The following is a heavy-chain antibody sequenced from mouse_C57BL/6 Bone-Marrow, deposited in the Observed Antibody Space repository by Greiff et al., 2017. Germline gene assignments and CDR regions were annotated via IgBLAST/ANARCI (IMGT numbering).Heavy chain of an antibody. J-gene: IGHJ3*01. CDR2: IYPGDGDT. CDR1: GYAFSSSW. D-gene: IGHD2-4*01. Sequence: VHLVESGPELVKPGASVKISCKASGYAFSSSWMNWVKQRPGKGLEWIGRIYPGDGDTNYNGKFKGKATLTADKSSSTAYMQLSSLTSEDSAVYFCARVGDDYDDPAWFAYWGQGTLVTVSA. V-gene: IGHV1-82*01. CDR3: ARVGDDYDDPAWFAY.